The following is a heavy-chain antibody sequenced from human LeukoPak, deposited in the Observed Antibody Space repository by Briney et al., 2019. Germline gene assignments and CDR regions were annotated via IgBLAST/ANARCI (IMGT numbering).Heavy chain of an antibody. Sequence: GGSLRLSCAASGFTFDDYAMHWVRQAPGKGLEWVSGISWNSGSIGYADSVKGRFTISRDNAKNSLYLQMNSLRAEDTAVYYCARDGYPPGGGYYYGSGTHDAFDIWGQGTMVTVSS. V-gene: IGHV3-9*01. D-gene: IGHD3-10*01. J-gene: IGHJ3*02. CDR3: ARDGYPPGGGYYYGSGTHDAFDI. CDR1: GFTFDDYA. CDR2: ISWNSGSI.